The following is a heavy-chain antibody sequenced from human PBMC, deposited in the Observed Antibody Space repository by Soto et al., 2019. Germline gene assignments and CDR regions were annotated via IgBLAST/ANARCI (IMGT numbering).Heavy chain of an antibody. CDR3: AQDPRGLAGATEDYYYGLEV. Sequence: QVQLVQSGAEVKKPGSSVRVSCKASGGTFSSYSVSWVRQAPGQGLEWMGGIIPIFETPTYAQKFQGRVTITAAESTSTAYLELTSVRAEDTAVYFCAQDPRGLAGATEDYYYGLEVWGQGTTVTVSS. D-gene: IGHD1-26*01. J-gene: IGHJ6*02. CDR2: IIPIFETP. CDR1: GGTFSSYS. V-gene: IGHV1-69*01.